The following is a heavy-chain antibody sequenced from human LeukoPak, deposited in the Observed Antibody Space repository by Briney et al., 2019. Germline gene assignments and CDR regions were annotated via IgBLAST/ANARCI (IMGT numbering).Heavy chain of an antibody. D-gene: IGHD3-22*01. V-gene: IGHV4-38-2*02. Sequence: SETLSLACTVSGYSISSGYYWGWIRQPPGKGLEWIGTIYHSGSTYYNPSLKSRVTISVDTYKKQFSLKLSSVTAADKAVYYCARVWDSSGLYYFEYWGQGTLVTVSS. J-gene: IGHJ4*02. CDR2: IYHSGST. CDR3: ARVWDSSGLYYFEY. CDR1: GYSISSGYY.